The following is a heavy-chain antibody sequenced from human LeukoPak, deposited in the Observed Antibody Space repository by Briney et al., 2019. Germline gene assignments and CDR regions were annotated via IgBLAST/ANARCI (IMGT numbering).Heavy chain of an antibody. CDR1: GASISSQY. D-gene: IGHD2-21*01. J-gene: IGHJ5*02. V-gene: IGHV4-59*11. Sequence: SETLSLTCSVSGASISSQYWTWIRQPPGKGLEWIGYIYNSGSTNYNPSLKSRVTMSIDTSKNQFSLRLTSVTAADTAVYYCARRRIDSMYNWFDPWRQGTLVIVSS. CDR3: ARRRIDSMYNWFDP. CDR2: IYNSGST.